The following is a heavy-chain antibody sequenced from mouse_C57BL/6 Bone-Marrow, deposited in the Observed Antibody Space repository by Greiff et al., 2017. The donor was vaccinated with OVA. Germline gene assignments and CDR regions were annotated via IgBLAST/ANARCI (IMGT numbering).Heavy chain of an antibody. D-gene: IGHD1-1*01. Sequence: EVMLVESEGGLVQPGSSMKLSCTASGFTFSDYYMAWVRQVPEKGLEWVANINYDGSSTYYLDSLKSRFIISRDNAKNILYLQMSSLKSEDTATYDCARVVGSRGAMDYWGQGTSGTVSS. CDR2: INYDGSST. V-gene: IGHV5-16*01. CDR3: ARVVGSRGAMDY. J-gene: IGHJ4*01. CDR1: GFTFSDYY.